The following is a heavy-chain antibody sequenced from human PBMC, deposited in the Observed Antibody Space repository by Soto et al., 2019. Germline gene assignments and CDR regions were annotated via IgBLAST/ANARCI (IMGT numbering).Heavy chain of an antibody. CDR1: GDSINNRSYY. J-gene: IGHJ4*02. V-gene: IGHV4-39*01. CDR3: ARQRTSVVTQAYFDS. D-gene: IGHD2-21*02. Sequence: PSETLSLTCTVPGDSINNRSYYWCWIRQPPGTGLEWIGSIYYSGSTYNNPSLKSRVSMSVDTSKNQFSLKLRSVTAADTALYYCARQRTSVVTQAYFDSWGQGSLVTVSS. CDR2: IYYSGST.